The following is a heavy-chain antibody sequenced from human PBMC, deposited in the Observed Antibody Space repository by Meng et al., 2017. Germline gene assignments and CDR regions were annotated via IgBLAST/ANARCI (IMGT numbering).Heavy chain of an antibody. D-gene: IGHD2-15*01. CDR3: ARLVAGTFGQLFDP. J-gene: IGHJ5*02. Sequence: HRLQTGSDLTKPWVSVKVSCNASGYTFTIYAMNWVRQAPGRGLEWMGWINTNTGNPTYAQGFTGRFVFSLDTSVSTAYLQISSLKAEDTAVYYCARLVAGTFGQLFDPWGQGTLVTVSS. CDR1: GYTFTIYA. V-gene: IGHV7-4-1*02. CDR2: INTNTGNP.